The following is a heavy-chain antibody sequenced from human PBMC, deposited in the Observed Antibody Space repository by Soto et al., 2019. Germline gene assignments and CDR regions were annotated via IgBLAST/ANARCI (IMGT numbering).Heavy chain of an antibody. CDR3: SSQDCSGDACQPPN. Sequence: PGGSLRLSCAGSGFSFSDHYMDWVRQAPGKGLEWVGRSRNKVKRYTTEYAASVKGRFTVSRDDSQNMAYLQMNSLKIEDTAVYYCSSQDCSGDACQPPNWGQGILVTVSS. CDR2: SRNKVKRYTT. J-gene: IGHJ4*02. D-gene: IGHD2-15*01. V-gene: IGHV3-72*01. CDR1: GFSFSDHY.